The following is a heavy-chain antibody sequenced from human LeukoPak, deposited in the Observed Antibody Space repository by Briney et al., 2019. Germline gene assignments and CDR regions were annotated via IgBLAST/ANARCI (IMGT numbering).Heavy chain of an antibody. CDR2: IYCSGST. Sequence: PSETLSLTCTVSGGSISGYYWSWIRQPPGKGLEWIGYIYCSGSTSYNPSLKSRVTISVDTSKNQFSLKLSSVTAADTAVYYCARGGLRTFDYWGQGTLVTVSS. J-gene: IGHJ4*02. CDR1: GGSISGYY. CDR3: ARGGLRTFDY. V-gene: IGHV4-59*01. D-gene: IGHD2-15*01.